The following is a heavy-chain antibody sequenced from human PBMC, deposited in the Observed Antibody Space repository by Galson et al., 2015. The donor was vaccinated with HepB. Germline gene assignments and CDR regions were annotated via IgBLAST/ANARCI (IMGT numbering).Heavy chain of an antibody. CDR1: GFTFSNYW. CDR2: IKQDGSEK. V-gene: IGHV3-7*03. CDR3: ARSFDY. J-gene: IGHJ4*02. Sequence: SLRLSCAASGFTFSNYWMSWVRQTPGKGLEWVANIKQDGSEKYYVDSVKGRFTISRDNAKNSLYLQMNSLRAEDTAMYYCARSFDYWGQGTLVTVSS.